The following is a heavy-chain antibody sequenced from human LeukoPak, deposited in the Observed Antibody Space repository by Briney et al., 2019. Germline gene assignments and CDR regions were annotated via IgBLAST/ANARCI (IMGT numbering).Heavy chain of an antibody. D-gene: IGHD3-10*01. CDR3: ARDGADYYGSGSYSPS. J-gene: IGHJ5*02. CDR2: IYTSGST. V-gene: IGHV4-4*07. Sequence: PSETLSLTCTVSGGSISSYYWSWIRQPAGKGLEWIGRIYTSGSTNYNPSLKSRVTTSVDTSKNQFSLKLSSVTAADTAVYYCARDGADYYGSGSYSPSWGQGTLVTVSS. CDR1: GGSISSYY.